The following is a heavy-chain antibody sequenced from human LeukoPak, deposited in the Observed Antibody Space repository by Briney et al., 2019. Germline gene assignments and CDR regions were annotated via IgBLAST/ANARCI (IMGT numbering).Heavy chain of an antibody. V-gene: IGHV4-38-2*01. CDR2: IYHSGST. CDR1: GYSISSGYY. CDR3: ASLQVPAAIGIDY. D-gene: IGHD2-2*01. Sequence: SETLSLTCAVSGYSISSGYYLGWIRQPPGKGLEWIGSIYHSGSTYYNPSLKSRVTISVDTSKNQFSLKQSSVTAADTAVYYCASLQVPAAIGIDYWGQGTLVTVSS. J-gene: IGHJ4*02.